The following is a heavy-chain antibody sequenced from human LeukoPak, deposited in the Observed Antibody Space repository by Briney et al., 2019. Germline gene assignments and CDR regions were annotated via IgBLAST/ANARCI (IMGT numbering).Heavy chain of an antibody. Sequence: GGSLRLSCAASGFTFSNAWMSWVRQAPGKGLEWVGRIKSKTDGGTTDYAAPVKGIFTISRDDSKNTLYLQMNSLKTEDTVVYYCAYDFWSGYFDYWGQGTLVTVSS. V-gene: IGHV3-15*01. CDR3: AYDFWSGYFDY. CDR2: IKSKTDGGTT. J-gene: IGHJ4*02. CDR1: GFTFSNAW. D-gene: IGHD3-3*01.